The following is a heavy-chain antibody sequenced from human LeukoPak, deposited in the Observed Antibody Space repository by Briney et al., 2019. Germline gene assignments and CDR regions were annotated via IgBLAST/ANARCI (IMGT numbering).Heavy chain of an antibody. CDR1: GYTFTSYD. J-gene: IGHJ6*03. V-gene: IGHV1-8*01. CDR3: ARGYYYYYHMDV. CDR2: MNPNSGNT. Sequence: ASVKVSCKASGYTFTSYDINWVRQATGQGLEWMGWMNPNSGNTGYAQKFQGRVTMTRNTSISTAYMELSSLRSEDTAVYYCARGYYYYYHMDVWGKGTTVTVSS.